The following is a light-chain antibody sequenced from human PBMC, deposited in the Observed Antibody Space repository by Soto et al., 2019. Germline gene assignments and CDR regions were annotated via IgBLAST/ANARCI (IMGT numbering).Light chain of an antibody. CDR1: ESISSSY. CDR2: GAS. J-gene: IGKJ1*01. Sequence: EIVLTQSPGTPSLSPGERATLSCRATESISSSYLAWYQQKPGQAPRLLIYGASSRATGIPDRFSGSGSGTDFTLNIRRLEPEDFAVYYCQQYGSSPPWTLAQGTKVDIK. V-gene: IGKV3-20*01. CDR3: QQYGSSPPWT.